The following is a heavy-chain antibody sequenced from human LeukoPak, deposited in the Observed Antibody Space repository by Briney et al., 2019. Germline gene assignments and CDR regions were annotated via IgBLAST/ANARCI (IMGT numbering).Heavy chain of an antibody. CDR3: AKDSFDTVTTSNFDY. Sequence: GGSLRLSCAASGFTFDDYAMQWVRQAPGKGLEWVSGISWNSGSIGYADSVKGRFTISRDNAKNSLYLQMNSLRAEDTALYYCAKDSFDTVTTSNFDYWGQGTLVTVSS. V-gene: IGHV3-9*01. CDR1: GFTFDDYA. D-gene: IGHD4-17*01. CDR2: ISWNSGSI. J-gene: IGHJ4*02.